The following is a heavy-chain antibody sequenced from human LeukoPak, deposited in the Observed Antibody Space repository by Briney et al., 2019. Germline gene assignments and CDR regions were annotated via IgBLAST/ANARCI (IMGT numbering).Heavy chain of an antibody. Sequence: GGSLRLSCAASGFTFSSYGMHWVRQAPGKGLEWVAFIRYDGSNKYYADSVKGRFTISRDNSKNTLYLQMNSLRAEDTAVYYCAKDQGLVATSSDSFDYWGQGTLVTVSS. CDR2: IRYDGSNK. D-gene: IGHD5-12*01. J-gene: IGHJ4*02. CDR1: GFTFSSYG. CDR3: AKDQGLVATSSDSFDY. V-gene: IGHV3-30*02.